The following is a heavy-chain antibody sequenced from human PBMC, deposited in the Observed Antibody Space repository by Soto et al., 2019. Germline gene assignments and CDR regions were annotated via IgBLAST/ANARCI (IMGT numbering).Heavy chain of an antibody. CDR2: ILGDGTGA. CDR3: VRNLYANFYY. CDR1: GYTFTTYG. D-gene: IGHD3-16*01. Sequence: QVQLVQSGAEVKQPAASAKVSCRASGYTFTTYGMSWVRQTPGQGLEYMGWILGDGTGAMYVRKLQDKFTMTTDTSTTTVYMESRSLTPGNTAINSGVRNLYANFYYWGQGTGVTFSP. J-gene: IGHJ4*02. V-gene: IGHV1-18*01.